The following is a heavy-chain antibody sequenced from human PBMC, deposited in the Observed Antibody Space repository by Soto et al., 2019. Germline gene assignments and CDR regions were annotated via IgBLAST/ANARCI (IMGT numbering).Heavy chain of an antibody. CDR2: ISSSSSYI. D-gene: IGHD3-3*01. J-gene: IGHJ6*03. Sequence: GGSLRLSCAASGFTFSSYSMNWVRQAPGKGLEWVSSISSSSSYIYYADSVEGRFTISRDNAKNSLYLQMNSLRAEDTAVYYCARDVATYYDLWSGYNSNYYYYMDVWGKGTTVTVSS. CDR3: ARDVATYYDLWSGYNSNYYYYMDV. CDR1: GFTFSSYS. V-gene: IGHV3-21*01.